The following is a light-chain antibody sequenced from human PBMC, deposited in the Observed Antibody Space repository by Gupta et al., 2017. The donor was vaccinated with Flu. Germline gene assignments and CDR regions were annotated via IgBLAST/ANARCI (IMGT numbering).Light chain of an antibody. J-gene: IGKJ2*01. Sequence: VSLGGGPTINCKSSQTVLHRSNNSDYLAWYQQKPGQPPKLLIYWASTRESGVPDRFSGSGSETDFTLTINSLQAEDAAVYYCQQYYSTPHTFGKGTKME. CDR2: WAS. CDR3: QQYYSTPHT. CDR1: QTVLHRSNNSDY. V-gene: IGKV4-1*01.